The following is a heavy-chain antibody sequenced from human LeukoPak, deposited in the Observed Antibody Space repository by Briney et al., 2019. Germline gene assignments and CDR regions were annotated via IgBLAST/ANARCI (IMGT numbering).Heavy chain of an antibody. D-gene: IGHD3-22*01. CDR1: GFTFGDYA. J-gene: IGHJ4*02. Sequence: GGSLRLSCTASGFTFGDYAMSWVRQAPGKGLEWVGFIRSKAYCGTTEYAASVKGRFTISRDDSKSIAYLQMNSLKTEDTAVYYCTSWYYDSSAHWGQGTLVTVSS. V-gene: IGHV3-49*04. CDR3: TSWYYDSSAH. CDR2: IRSKAYCGTT.